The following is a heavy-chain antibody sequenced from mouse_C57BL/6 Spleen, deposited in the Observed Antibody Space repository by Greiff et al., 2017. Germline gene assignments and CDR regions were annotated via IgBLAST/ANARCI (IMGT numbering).Heavy chain of an antibody. CDR2: ISYDGSN. CDR1: GYSITSGYY. Sequence: EESGPGLVKPSQSLSLTCSVTGYSITSGYYWNWIRQFPGNKLEWMGYISYDGSNNYNPSLKNRISITRDTSKNQFFLKLNSVTTEDTATYYCARGGSWDGNYGVFAYWGQGTLVTVSA. J-gene: IGHJ3*01. D-gene: IGHD2-1*01. CDR3: ARGGSWDGNYGVFAY. V-gene: IGHV3-6*01.